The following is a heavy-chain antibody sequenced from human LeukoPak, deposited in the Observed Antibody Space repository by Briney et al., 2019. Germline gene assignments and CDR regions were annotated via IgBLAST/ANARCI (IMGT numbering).Heavy chain of an antibody. J-gene: IGHJ5*02. CDR1: GYTFTGYY. D-gene: IGHD3-16*01. CDR3: ARGIMITFGGVGTNWFDP. V-gene: IGHV1-2*06. CDR2: INPNSGGT. Sequence: ASVKVSCKASGYTFTGYYMHWVRQAPGQGLEWMGRINPNSGGTNYAQKFQGRVTMTRGTSISTAYMELSKLRSDDTAVYYCARGIMITFGGVGTNWFDPWGQGTLVTVSS.